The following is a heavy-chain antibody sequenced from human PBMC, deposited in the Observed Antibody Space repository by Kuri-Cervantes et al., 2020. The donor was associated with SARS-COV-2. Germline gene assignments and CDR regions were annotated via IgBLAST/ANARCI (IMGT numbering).Heavy chain of an antibody. D-gene: IGHD3-22*01. CDR3: ARGYPRTLSMISCFQH. V-gene: IGHV4-30-2*01. J-gene: IGHJ1*01. CDR2: NYHSGST. Sequence: SCTVSGGSISSGGYYWSWFRQPPGKGLERIGYNYHSGSTYYNPSLKSRVTISVVRSKNQFSLKLSSVTDADTAVYYCARGYPRTLSMISCFQHWGQGTLVTVSS. CDR1: GGSISSGGYY.